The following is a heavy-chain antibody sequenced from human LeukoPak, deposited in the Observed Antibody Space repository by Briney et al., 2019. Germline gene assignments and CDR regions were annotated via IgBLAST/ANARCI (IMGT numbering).Heavy chain of an antibody. D-gene: IGHD1-26*01. CDR3: ARHNPKGATIDY. V-gene: IGHV4-38-2*02. CDR1: GYSISSGYY. J-gene: IGHJ4*02. Sequence: SETLSLTCTVSGYSISSGYYWGWIRQPPGKGLEWIGSVYHGGSTYYNPSLKSRVTISVDTSKNQFSLKLSSVTAADTAVYYCARHNPKGATIDYWGQGTLVTVSS. CDR2: VYHGGST.